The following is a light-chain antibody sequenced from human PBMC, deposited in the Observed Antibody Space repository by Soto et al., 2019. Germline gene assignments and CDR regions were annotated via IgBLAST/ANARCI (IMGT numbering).Light chain of an antibody. V-gene: IGKV3-20*01. CDR1: QSISNNF. Sequence: EDVLTQSPGTLSLSPGERATLSCRASQSISNNFLAWYQQKPGQALRLLIYGASSRATGIPDRFSASGSGTDFTLTISRLEHEDFGVYYCQASGWFRGAFGQGTKVEIK. CDR3: QASGWFRGA. CDR2: GAS. J-gene: IGKJ1*01.